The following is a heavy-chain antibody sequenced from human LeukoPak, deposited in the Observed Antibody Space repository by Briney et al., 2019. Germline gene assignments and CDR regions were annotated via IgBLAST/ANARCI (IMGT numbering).Heavy chain of an antibody. Sequence: GGSLRLSCAASGFPFTNYAMTWVRQAPGRGLEWVSAISGSGVTTYYADSVKGRFTISRDNSKNTLYLQMNSLRAEDTAVYYCAKDPCADYYGSGSYYMNRCVPNDYWGQGTLVTVSS. V-gene: IGHV3-23*01. CDR3: AKDPCADYYGSGSYYMNRCVPNDY. CDR2: ISGSGVTT. J-gene: IGHJ4*02. CDR1: GFPFTNYA. D-gene: IGHD3-10*01.